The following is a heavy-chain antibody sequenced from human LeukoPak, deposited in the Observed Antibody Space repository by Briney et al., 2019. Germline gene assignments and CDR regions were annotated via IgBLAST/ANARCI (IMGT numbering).Heavy chain of an antibody. CDR2: ISGSGGST. D-gene: IGHD3-10*01. CDR1: GFTFSSYA. J-gene: IGHJ6*04. V-gene: IGHV3-23*01. Sequence: GGSLRLSCAASGFTFSSYAMSWVRQAPGKGLEWVSAISGSGGSTYYADSVKGRFTISRDNSKNTLYLQMNSLRAEDTAVYYCAKTYYGSGSYGWYYYGMDVWGKGTTVTVSS. CDR3: AKTYYGSGSYGWYYYGMDV.